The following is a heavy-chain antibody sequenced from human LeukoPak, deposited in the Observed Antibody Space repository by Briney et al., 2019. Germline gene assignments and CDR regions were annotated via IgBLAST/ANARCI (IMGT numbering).Heavy chain of an antibody. Sequence: GESLKISWKGSGYSFTSYWIGWGRQMPGKGLELVGIIYPGDSDTRYSPSFQGQVNITADKSTSTAYLQWDTLRASDTAIYYCARAGFGGNSGQFDFWGQGTLVTVSS. CDR3: ARAGFGGNSGQFDF. CDR1: GYSFTSYW. V-gene: IGHV5-51*01. D-gene: IGHD4-23*01. J-gene: IGHJ4*02. CDR2: IYPGDSDT.